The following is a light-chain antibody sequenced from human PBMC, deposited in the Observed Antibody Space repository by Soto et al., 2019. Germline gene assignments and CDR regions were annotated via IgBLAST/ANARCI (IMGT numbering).Light chain of an antibody. V-gene: IGKV1-5*01. CDR2: DVS. J-gene: IGKJ1*01. Sequence: DIQMTHSPSSLSASVEDRVIITCRASQSISNHLNWYQQKPGEAPKTLIYDVSTLESGVSSRFSGSGSGTEFTLTISSLQPDDSATYYCQQYNTFWTFGQGTKVDI. CDR1: QSISNH. CDR3: QQYNTFWT.